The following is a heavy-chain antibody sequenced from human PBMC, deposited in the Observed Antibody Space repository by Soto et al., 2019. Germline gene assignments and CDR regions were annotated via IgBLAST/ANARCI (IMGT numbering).Heavy chain of an antibody. CDR3: TRHDGRDTTMLNSLGH. V-gene: IGHV3-73*01. CDR1: GFIFSGSA. Sequence: GGSLRLSCAASGFIFSGSAFHWVRQAPGKGLEWVGRIRSKANSYATSYGASVKGRFTISRDDSKSTTYLQINGLKTDDTAVYYCTRHDGRDTTMLNSLGHWGQGALVTVSS. CDR2: IRSKANSYAT. J-gene: IGHJ4*02. D-gene: IGHD5-18*01.